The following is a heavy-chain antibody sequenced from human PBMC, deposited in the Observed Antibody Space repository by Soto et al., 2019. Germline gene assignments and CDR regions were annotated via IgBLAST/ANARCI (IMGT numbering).Heavy chain of an antibody. V-gene: IGHV4-59*13. J-gene: IGHJ5*02. CDR1: GVSMSGFY. CDR3: ATGGKSFGVVRNHWFDP. CDR2: IYYSGRT. Sequence: VQLHESGPGLVKPSETLSLTCSVSGVSMSGFYWSWIRQSPGQGLEWMGYIYYSGRTTYNPSLRSRVSISADMSKNQFFLNLTSVTAADTAVYFCATGGKSFGVVRNHWFDPWGQGKLVTVSS. D-gene: IGHD3-3*01.